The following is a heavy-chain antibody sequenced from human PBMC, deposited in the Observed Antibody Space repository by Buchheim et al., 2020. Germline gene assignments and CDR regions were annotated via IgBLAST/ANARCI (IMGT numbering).Heavy chain of an antibody. CDR3: ARDRLGHYYYGMDV. CDR2: ISYDGSNK. Sequence: VQLLESGGGLVQPGGSLRLSCAASGFTFSSYAMTWVRQAPGKGLEWVAVISYDGSNKYYADSVKGRFTISRDNSKNTLYLQMNSLRAEDTAVYYCARDRLGHYYYGMDVWGQGTT. CDR1: GFTFSSYA. V-gene: IGHV3-30-3*01. J-gene: IGHJ6*02. D-gene: IGHD4-11*01.